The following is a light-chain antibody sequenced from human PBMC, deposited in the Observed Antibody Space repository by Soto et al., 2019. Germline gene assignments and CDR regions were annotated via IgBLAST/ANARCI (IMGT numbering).Light chain of an antibody. Sequence: EIVMKQSPATLSVSPGERATLSCRASQSVSSNLAWYQQKPGQAPRLLIYGASTRATGIPARFSGSGSGTEFTLTISSLQSEDFAVYYCQQYNNWLFGQGTRLEIK. V-gene: IGKV3-15*01. J-gene: IGKJ5*01. CDR2: GAS. CDR1: QSVSSN. CDR3: QQYNNWL.